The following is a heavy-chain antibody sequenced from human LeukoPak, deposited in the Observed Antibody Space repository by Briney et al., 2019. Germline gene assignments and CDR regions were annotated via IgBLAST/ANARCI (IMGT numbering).Heavy chain of an antibody. J-gene: IGHJ4*02. D-gene: IGHD1-26*01. CDR3: ARVVGSAIRSGVDY. CDR1: GFTLSTYE. V-gene: IGHV3-21*01. Sequence: GGSLRLSCAASGFTLSTYEMNWVRQAPGKGLEWVASISSTSVFIYYAASVKGRFTISRDNAKNSLYLQMSYLRADDTAVYYCARVVGSAIRSGVDYWGQGTLVTVSS. CDR2: ISSTSVFI.